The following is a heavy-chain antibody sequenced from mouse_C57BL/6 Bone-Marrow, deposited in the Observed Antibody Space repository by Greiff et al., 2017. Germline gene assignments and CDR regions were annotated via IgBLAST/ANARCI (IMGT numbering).Heavy chain of an antibody. D-gene: IGHD1-1*01. CDR2: IHPNSGSN. CDR1: GYTFTSYW. CDR3: ARYYGSSYEFAY. J-gene: IGHJ3*01. Sequence: QVQLQQPGAELVKPGASVKLSCKASGYTFTSYWMHWVKQRPGQGLEWIGMIHPNSGSNNYNEKFKSKATLTVDKSSSTAYMQLSSLTSEDSAVYYCARYYGSSYEFAYWGQGTLVTVSA. V-gene: IGHV1-64*01.